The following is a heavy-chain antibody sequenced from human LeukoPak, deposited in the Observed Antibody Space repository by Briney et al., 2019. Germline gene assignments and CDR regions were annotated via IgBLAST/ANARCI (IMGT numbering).Heavy chain of an antibody. Sequence: GGSLRLSCAVSGSGSIFSIYGMHWVRQAPGKGLEWVAFLRYDGSSKFYADSVKGRFSISRDNSKSTLYLQMNSLRAEDTAIYYCAKDSYNSGWGNYFDYWGQGTLVTVSS. J-gene: IGHJ4*02. V-gene: IGHV3-30*02. CDR3: AKDSYNSGWGNYFDY. D-gene: IGHD6-19*01. CDR2: LRYDGSSK. CDR1: GSGSIFSIYG.